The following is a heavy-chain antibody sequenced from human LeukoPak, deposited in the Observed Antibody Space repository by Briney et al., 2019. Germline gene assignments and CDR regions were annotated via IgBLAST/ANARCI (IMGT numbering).Heavy chain of an antibody. J-gene: IGHJ3*02. CDR2: ISDYI. D-gene: IGHD1-26*01. V-gene: IGHV3-21*01. Sequence: PGGSLRLSCAASGFSFSSYSMNWVRQAPGKGLERLSSISDYIHDADSLKGRFSISRDNAKKSLYLQMNSLRAEDTAVYYCARGHSGSYQGTDAFGIWGQGTMVTVSS. CDR3: ARGHSGSYQGTDAFGI. CDR1: GFSFSSYS.